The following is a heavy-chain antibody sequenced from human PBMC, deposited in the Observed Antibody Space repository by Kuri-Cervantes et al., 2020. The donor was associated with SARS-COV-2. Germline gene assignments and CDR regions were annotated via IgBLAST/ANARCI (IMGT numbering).Heavy chain of an antibody. Sequence: SETLSLTCTVSGGSISSSSYYWGWIRQPPGKGLEWIGSIYHSGSTYYNPSLKSRVTISVDTSKNQFSLKLSSMTAADTAVYYCQIQGGVEDYWGQGTLVTVSS. CDR2: IYHSGST. CDR3: QIQGGVEDY. D-gene: IGHD3-16*01. J-gene: IGHJ4*02. V-gene: IGHV4-39*07. CDR1: GGSISSSSYY.